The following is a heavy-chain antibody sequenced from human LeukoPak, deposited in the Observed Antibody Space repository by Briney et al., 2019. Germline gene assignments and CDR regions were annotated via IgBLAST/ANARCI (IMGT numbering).Heavy chain of an antibody. D-gene: IGHD6-13*01. CDR1: GFTFSSYA. CDR2: ISGSGGST. V-gene: IGHV3-23*01. CDR3: AKPRVELFYYYGMDV. Sequence: GSLRLSCAASGFTFSSYAMSWVRQAPGKGLEWVSAISGSGGSTYYADSVKGRFTISRDNSKNTLYLQMNSLRAEDTAVYYCAKPRVELFYYYGMDVWGQGTTVTVSS. J-gene: IGHJ6*02.